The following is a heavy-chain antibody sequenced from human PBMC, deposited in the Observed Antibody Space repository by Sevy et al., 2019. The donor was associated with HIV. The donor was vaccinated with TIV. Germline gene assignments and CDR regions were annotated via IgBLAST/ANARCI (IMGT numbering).Heavy chain of an antibody. CDR3: ARARRVTTVYYYYGMDV. Sequence: ASVKVSCKASGYSFTDYYMHWVRHAPGQGLEWMAWINPKNDVTNYAQKFQGRVTMTRDTSTSTAYMELTRLGSDDTAVYYCARARRVTTVYYYYGMDVWGQGTTVTVSS. CDR1: GYSFTDYY. D-gene: IGHD5-18*01. V-gene: IGHV1-2*02. CDR2: INPKNDVT. J-gene: IGHJ6*02.